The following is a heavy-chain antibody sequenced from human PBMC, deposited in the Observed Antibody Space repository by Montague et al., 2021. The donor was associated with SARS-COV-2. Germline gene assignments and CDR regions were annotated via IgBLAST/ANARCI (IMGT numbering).Heavy chain of an antibody. V-gene: IGHV4-34*01. CDR1: GGSFSGYY. Sequence: SETLSLTCAVYGGSFSGYYWTWIRQPPGKGLEWVGEINYRGSTNYNPSFESRLTMSVDTSKNQFSLRLKSVSAADTAVYYCARGEVTIFGVLIKGPAAGAVDDWGQGTTVTVSS. CDR2: INYRGST. J-gene: IGHJ3*01. D-gene: IGHD3-3*01. CDR3: ARGEVTIFGVLIKGPAAGAVDD.